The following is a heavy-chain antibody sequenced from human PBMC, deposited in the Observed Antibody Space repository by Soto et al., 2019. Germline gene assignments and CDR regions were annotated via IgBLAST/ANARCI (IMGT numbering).Heavy chain of an antibody. CDR2: ISSSSNTL. CDR3: ARGGYSNFDF. D-gene: IGHD5-18*01. V-gene: IGHV3-48*01. Sequence: EVQLVESGGGLVQPGGSLRLSCAASGFTFSSYSMNGVRQAPGKGLECIAYISSSSNTLYYADSMKGRFTISRDNARNSMYLQMNGLSAEYTGVYYCARGGYSNFDFWGQGTLVTVSS. J-gene: IGHJ4*02. CDR1: GFTFSSYS.